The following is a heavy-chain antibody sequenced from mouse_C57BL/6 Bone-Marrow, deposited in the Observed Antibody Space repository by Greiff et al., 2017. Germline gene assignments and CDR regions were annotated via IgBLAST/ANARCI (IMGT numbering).Heavy chain of an antibody. Sequence: EVQLQQSGPELVKPGASVKISCKASGYTFTDYYMNWVKQSHGKSLEWIGDINPNNGGTSYNQKFKGKATLTVDKSSSTASMELRSLTSEDSAVYYGARREGVLRGYFDYWGQGTTLTVSS. CDR3: ARREGVLRGYFDY. CDR1: GYTFTDYY. V-gene: IGHV1-26*01. D-gene: IGHD1-1*01. J-gene: IGHJ2*01. CDR2: INPNNGGT.